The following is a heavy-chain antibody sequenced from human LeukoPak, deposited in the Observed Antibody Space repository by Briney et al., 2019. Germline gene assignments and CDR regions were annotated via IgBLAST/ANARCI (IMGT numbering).Heavy chain of an antibody. Sequence: ASVKVSCKASGYTFTSYYMHWVRQAPGQGLEWMGIINPSGGSTSYAQKFQGRVTMTRDTSTSTVYMELSSLRSEDTAVYYCARRYCSGGSCYLSFDYWGRGTLVTVSS. V-gene: IGHV1-46*01. CDR3: ARRYCSGGSCYLSFDY. J-gene: IGHJ4*02. CDR1: GYTFTSYY. D-gene: IGHD2-15*01. CDR2: INPSGGST.